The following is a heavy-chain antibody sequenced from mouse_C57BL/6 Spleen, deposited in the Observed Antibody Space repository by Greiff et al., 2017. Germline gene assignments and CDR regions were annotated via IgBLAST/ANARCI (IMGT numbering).Heavy chain of an antibody. CDR2: IDPETGGT. V-gene: IGHV1-15*01. Sequence: VQLQQSGAELVRPGASVTLSCKASGYTFTDYEMHWVKQTPVHGLEWIGAIDPETGGTAYNQKFKGKAILTADKSSSTAYMELRSLTSEDSAVYYCTRDGNYAFAYWGQGTLVTVSA. D-gene: IGHD2-1*01. J-gene: IGHJ3*01. CDR3: TRDGNYAFAY. CDR1: GYTFTDYE.